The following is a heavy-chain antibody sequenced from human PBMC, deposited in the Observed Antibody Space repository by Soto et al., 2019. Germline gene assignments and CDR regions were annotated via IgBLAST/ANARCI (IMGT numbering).Heavy chain of an antibody. V-gene: IGHV4-31*03. D-gene: IGHD2-8*01. Sequence: SEALSLTCTVSGGSISRGGYYWSWIRQLPGKGLEWIGYIYYSGSTYYNPSLKSRVTISVDTSKNQFSLKLSSVTAADTAVYYCARDPGGYCTNAVCYQAYGMDVWGQGTTVTVSS. CDR1: GGSISRGGYY. CDR2: IYYSGST. CDR3: ARDPGGYCTNAVCYQAYGMDV. J-gene: IGHJ6*02.